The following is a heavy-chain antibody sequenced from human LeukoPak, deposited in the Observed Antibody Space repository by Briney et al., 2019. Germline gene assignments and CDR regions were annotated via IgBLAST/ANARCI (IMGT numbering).Heavy chain of an antibody. J-gene: IGHJ4*02. CDR2: ISNSGSNT. CDR1: GFTFSNYA. D-gene: IGHD3-22*01. CDR3: ARERLLNYYDFFDY. V-gene: IGHV3-23*01. Sequence: GGSLRLSCVASGFTFSNYAMSWVRQTPGKGLEWVSVISNSGSNTYYADSVKGRFTISRDNSKNTLYLQMNSLRAEDTAVYYCARERLLNYYDFFDYWGQGTLVTVSS.